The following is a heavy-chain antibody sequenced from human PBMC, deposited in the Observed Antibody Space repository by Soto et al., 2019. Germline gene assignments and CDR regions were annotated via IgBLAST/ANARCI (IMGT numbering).Heavy chain of an antibody. CDR1: GFTFSSYA. Sequence: GGSLRLSCAASGFTFSSYAMSWVRQAPGRGLEWVSGISGSGGSTHYADSVKGRFTISRANSKNTLFLQLNSLRAEDTAVYYCAKDSGNTRYYYMDVWGKGTTVTVSS. CDR2: ISGSGGST. CDR3: AKDSGNTRYYYMDV. V-gene: IGHV3-23*01. J-gene: IGHJ6*03.